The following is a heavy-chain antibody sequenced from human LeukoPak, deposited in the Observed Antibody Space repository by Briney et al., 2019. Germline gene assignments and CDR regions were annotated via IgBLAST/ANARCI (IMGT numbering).Heavy chain of an antibody. Sequence: YPGGSLRLSCAASGFTFSSYSMNWVRQAPGKGLEWVSSISSSSSYIYYADSVKGRFTISRDNAKNSLYLQMNSLRAEDTAVYYCAGSVRLGELSTFDYWGQGTLVTVSS. D-gene: IGHD3-16*02. CDR1: GFTFSSYS. CDR2: ISSSSSYI. V-gene: IGHV3-21*01. J-gene: IGHJ4*02. CDR3: AGSVRLGELSTFDY.